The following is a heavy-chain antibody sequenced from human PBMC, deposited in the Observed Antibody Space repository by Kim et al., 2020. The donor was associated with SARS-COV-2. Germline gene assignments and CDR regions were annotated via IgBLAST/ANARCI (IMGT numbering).Heavy chain of an antibody. J-gene: IGHJ6*01. V-gene: IGHV3-9*01. Sequence: GGSLRLSCAASGFTFGAYAMHWVRQAPGKGLEWVSGITWNSATIGYADSVKGRFNISRDNAKNSLFLQMNSLRAEDTALYYCTKDLYGSGSYYYFYGMDV. D-gene: IGHD3-10*01. CDR1: GFTFGAYA. CDR2: ITWNSATI. CDR3: TKDLYGSGSYYYFYGMDV.